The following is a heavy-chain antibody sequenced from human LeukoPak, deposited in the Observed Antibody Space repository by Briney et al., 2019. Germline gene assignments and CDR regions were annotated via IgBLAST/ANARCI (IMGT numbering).Heavy chain of an antibody. D-gene: IGHD3-22*01. J-gene: IGHJ4*02. CDR1: GYSFTRYD. V-gene: IGHV1-8*03. CDR2: INTKSGMT. CDR3: ARVDGSVDY. Sequence: ASVKVSCKASGYSFTRYDINWVRQATGQGLEWMGWINTKSGMTGHAQKFQGRITITKDTSISTVYMELSSLSSEDTAVYFCARVDGSVDYWGQGTLVTVSS.